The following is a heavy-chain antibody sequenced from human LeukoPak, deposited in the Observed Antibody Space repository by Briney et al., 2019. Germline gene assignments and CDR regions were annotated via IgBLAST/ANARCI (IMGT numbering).Heavy chain of an antibody. CDR3: ARRYCSGGSCYYNY. CDR2: INHSGST. D-gene: IGHD2-15*01. J-gene: IGHJ4*02. V-gene: IGHV4-34*01. CDR1: GASFSSYY. Sequence: PSETLSLTCGVYGASFSSYYWTWIRQPPGKGLEWIGEINHSGSTNYNPSLKSRVTISVDKTKNLFSVKLNSLTAADTAVYYCARRYCSGGSCYYNYWGQGTLVTVSS.